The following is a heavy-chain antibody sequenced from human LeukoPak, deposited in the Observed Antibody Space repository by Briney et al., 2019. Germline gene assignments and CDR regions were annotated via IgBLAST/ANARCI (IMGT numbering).Heavy chain of an antibody. V-gene: IGHV1-2*02. CDR3: EREAYSMKGY. Sequence: ASVKVSCKASGYSFTGYYMHWVRQVPGRGLDWMVWINPNSGGTNYAQKFQGRVTMNRDTSISTAYMELSRLRSDDTAVYYCEREAYSMKGYWGQGTLVHVSS. J-gene: IGHJ4*02. CDR1: GYSFTGYY. CDR2: INPNSGGT. D-gene: IGHD3-16*01.